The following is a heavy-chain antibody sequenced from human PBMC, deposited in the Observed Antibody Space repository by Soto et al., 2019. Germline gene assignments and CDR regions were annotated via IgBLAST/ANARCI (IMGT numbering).Heavy chain of an antibody. J-gene: IGHJ4*02. CDR2: ISPYNGNT. CDR1: GYTFTNYD. Sequence: QVHLVQSGAEVKEPGASVKVSCKASGYTFTNYDISWARQAPGQGLEWMGWISPYNGNTNYARNLQGRVTLTTDTSTSTAYMELRTLTSGDTAVYYCSREVDYWGQGTLVTVSS. V-gene: IGHV1-18*01. CDR3: SREVDY.